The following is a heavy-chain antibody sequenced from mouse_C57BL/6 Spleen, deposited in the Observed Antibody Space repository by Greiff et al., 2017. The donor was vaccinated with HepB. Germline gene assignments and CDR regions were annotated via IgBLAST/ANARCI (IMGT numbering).Heavy chain of an antibody. J-gene: IGHJ1*03. Sequence: QVQLQQSGAELVKPGASVKLSCKASGYTFTSYWMHWVKQRPGQGLEWIGMIHPNSGSTNYNEKFKSKATLTVDKSSSTAYMQLSSLTSEDSAVYYCASLYDGYYVGWYFDVWGTGTTVTVSS. D-gene: IGHD2-3*01. CDR3: ASLYDGYYVGWYFDV. V-gene: IGHV1-64*01. CDR2: IHPNSGST. CDR1: GYTFTSYW.